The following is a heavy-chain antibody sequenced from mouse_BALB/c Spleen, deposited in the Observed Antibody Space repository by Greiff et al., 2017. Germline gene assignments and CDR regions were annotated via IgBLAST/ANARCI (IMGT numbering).Heavy chain of an antibody. D-gene: IGHD1-2*01. CDR2: IDPFNGGT. V-gene: IGHV1S135*01. CDR1: GYSFTSYY. Sequence: EVQLQQSGPELMQPGASVKISCKASGYSFTSYYMHWVKQSHGKSLEWIGYIDPFNGGTSYNQKFKGKATLTVDKSSSKAYMHLSSLTSEDSAVYYCARGMNYGYYYAMDDWGQGTSVTVSS. CDR3: ARGMNYGYYYAMDD. J-gene: IGHJ4*01.